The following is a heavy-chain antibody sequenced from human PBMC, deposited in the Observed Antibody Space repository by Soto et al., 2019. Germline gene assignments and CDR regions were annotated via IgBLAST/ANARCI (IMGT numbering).Heavy chain of an antibody. D-gene: IGHD2-8*01. CDR1: GVSISSGNW. V-gene: IGHV4-4*02. CDR2: IFHDGTA. J-gene: IGHJ4*02. CDR3: ARLVYDTRLNYMYFDF. Sequence: SETLSLTCAVSGVSISSGNWWTWVHQTPQRGLEYIGEIFHDGTANYYPSFERRVAISVDTSKNQFSLKLTSVTAADTAIYFFARLVYDTRLNYMYFDFWGQGALVTVSS.